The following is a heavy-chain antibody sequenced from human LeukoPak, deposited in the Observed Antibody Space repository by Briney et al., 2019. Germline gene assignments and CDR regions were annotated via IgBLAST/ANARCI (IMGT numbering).Heavy chain of an antibody. V-gene: IGHV3-23*01. CDR2: ISGSGGST. Sequence: PGGSLRLSCAASGFTFSSYAMSWVRQAPGKGLEWVSAISGSGGSTYYADSVKGRFTISRDNSKNTLYLQMNSLGAEDTAVYYCAKIGRSSSWSKVGWFDPWGQGTLVTVSS. CDR3: AKIGRSSSWSKVGWFDP. J-gene: IGHJ5*02. CDR1: GFTFSSYA. D-gene: IGHD6-13*01.